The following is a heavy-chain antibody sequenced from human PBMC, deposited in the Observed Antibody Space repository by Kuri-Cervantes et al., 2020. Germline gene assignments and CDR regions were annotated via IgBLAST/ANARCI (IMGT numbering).Heavy chain of an antibody. Sequence: SETLSLTCAVYGGSFSGYYWNWIRQPPGKGLEWIGEINHSGSTNYNPSLRSRVTISVDTSKNQFSLKLSSVTAADTAVYCCARGYYYYYDSSGFDYWGQGTLVTVSS. CDR2: INHSGST. V-gene: IGHV4-34*01. CDR1: GGSFSGYY. J-gene: IGHJ4*02. CDR3: ARGYYYYYDSSGFDY. D-gene: IGHD3-22*01.